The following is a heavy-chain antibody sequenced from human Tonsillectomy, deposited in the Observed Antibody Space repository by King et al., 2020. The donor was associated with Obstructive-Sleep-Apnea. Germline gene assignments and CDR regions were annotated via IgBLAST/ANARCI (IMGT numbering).Heavy chain of an antibody. V-gene: IGHV4-59*08. J-gene: IGHJ3*02. CDR2: IYYSGST. CDR3: ARLVYHDSSGYDYDAFDI. CDR1: GGSISSYY. D-gene: IGHD3-22*01. Sequence: QLQESGPGLVKPSETLSLTCTVSGGSISSYYWSWIRQPPGKGLEWMGYIYYSGSTNYNPSLKSRVTISVDTSKNQFSLKLSSVTAADTAVYYCARLVYHDSSGYDYDAFDIWGQGTMVTVSS.